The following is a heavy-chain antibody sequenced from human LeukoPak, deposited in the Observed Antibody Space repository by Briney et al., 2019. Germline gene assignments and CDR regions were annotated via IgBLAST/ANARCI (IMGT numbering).Heavy chain of an antibody. Sequence: GGSLRLSCAASGFTFSSYAMSWVRQAPGKGLEWVSAISGSGGSTYYADSVKGRFTISRDNFKNTLYLQMNSLRAEDTAVYYCAKASPASNYDILTGYYTFDYWGQGTLVTVSS. J-gene: IGHJ4*02. CDR2: ISGSGGST. D-gene: IGHD3-9*01. V-gene: IGHV3-23*01. CDR1: GFTFSSYA. CDR3: AKASPASNYDILTGYYTFDY.